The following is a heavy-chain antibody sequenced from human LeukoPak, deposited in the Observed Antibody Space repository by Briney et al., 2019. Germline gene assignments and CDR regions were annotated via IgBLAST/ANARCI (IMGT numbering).Heavy chain of an antibody. Sequence: SETLSLTCTVSGGSISSYYWSWIRQPPGKGLEWIGYIYYSGSTNYNPSLKSRVTISVDTSRNQFSLKLSSVTAADTAVYYCARDGVSGGYPDYWGQGTLVTVSS. CDR1: GGSISSYY. V-gene: IGHV4-59*01. CDR3: ARDGVSGGYPDY. J-gene: IGHJ4*02. CDR2: IYYSGST. D-gene: IGHD1-26*01.